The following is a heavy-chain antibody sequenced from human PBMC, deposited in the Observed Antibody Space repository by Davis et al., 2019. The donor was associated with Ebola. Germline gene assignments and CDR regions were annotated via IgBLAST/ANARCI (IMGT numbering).Heavy chain of an antibody. CDR2: ISSSGSTI. CDR1: GFTFSDYY. V-gene: IGHV3-11*04. J-gene: IGHJ4*02. Sequence: PGGSLRLSCAASGFTFSDYYMSWIRQAPGKGLEWVSYISSSGSTIYYADSVKGRFTISRDNAKNSLYLQMNSLRAEDTAVYYCAKDLSTYYYDSSGTACDYWGQGTLVTVSS. CDR3: AKDLSTYYYDSSGTACDY. D-gene: IGHD3-22*01.